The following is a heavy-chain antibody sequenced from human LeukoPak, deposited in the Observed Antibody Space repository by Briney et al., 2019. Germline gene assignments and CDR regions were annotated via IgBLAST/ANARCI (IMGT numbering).Heavy chain of an antibody. CDR1: GFTFSGSG. Sequence: GGSLKLSCAASGFTFSGSGVHWVRQASGKGLEWVGRIRSKADSYATAYAASVKGRFTISRDDSKNTAYLQMNSLKTEDTAVYYCAAYYGSGSPFDYWGKGTLVTVSS. J-gene: IGHJ4*02. CDR2: IRSKADSYAT. D-gene: IGHD3-10*01. V-gene: IGHV3-73*01. CDR3: AAYYGSGSPFDY.